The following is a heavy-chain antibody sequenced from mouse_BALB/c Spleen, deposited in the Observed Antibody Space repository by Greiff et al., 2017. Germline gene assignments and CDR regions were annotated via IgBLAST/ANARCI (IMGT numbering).Heavy chain of an antibody. Sequence: EVKLVESGPGLVKPSQSLSLTCTVTGYSITSDYAWNWIRQFPGNKLEWMGYISYSGSTSYNPSLKSRISITRDTSKNQFFLQLNSVTTEDTATYYCARGATMMYYFDYWGQGTTLTVSS. J-gene: IGHJ2*01. CDR3: ARGATMMYYFDY. D-gene: IGHD2-4*01. CDR1: GYSITSDYA. CDR2: ISYSGST. V-gene: IGHV3-2*02.